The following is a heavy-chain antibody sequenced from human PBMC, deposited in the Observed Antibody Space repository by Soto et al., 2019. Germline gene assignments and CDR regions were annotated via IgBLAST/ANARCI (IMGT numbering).Heavy chain of an antibody. V-gene: IGHV3-11*06. CDR1: GFTFGDSY. CDR2: ISPGSRYP. CDR3: ARGVATIYFDY. J-gene: IGHJ4*02. D-gene: IGHD5-12*01. Sequence: GGSLRLSCAGSGFTFGDSYMSWIRQAPGKGLEWLSYISPGSRYPAYADSVKGRFTISRDNAKRSLYLQMNSLRAEDTAVYYCARGVATIYFDYWGQGTLVTVSS.